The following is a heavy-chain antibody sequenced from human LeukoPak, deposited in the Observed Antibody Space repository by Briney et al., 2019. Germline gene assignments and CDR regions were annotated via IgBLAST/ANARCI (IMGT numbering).Heavy chain of an antibody. Sequence: PSETLSLTCAVSGYSISSGYYWGWIRPPPGKGLELIGSIDHSGSTYYNPSLKSRVTISVGTSKNQFSLKLSSVTAADTAVYYCARHRVGVVVPAAIGYWGQGTLVTVSS. CDR3: ARHRVGVVVPAAIGY. J-gene: IGHJ4*02. CDR2: IDHSGST. CDR1: GYSISSGYY. V-gene: IGHV4-38-2*01. D-gene: IGHD2-2*02.